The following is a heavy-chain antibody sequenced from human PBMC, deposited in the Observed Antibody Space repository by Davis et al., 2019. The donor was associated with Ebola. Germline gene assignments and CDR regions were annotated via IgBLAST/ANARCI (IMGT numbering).Heavy chain of an antibody. V-gene: IGHV3-23*01. J-gene: IGHJ6*04. D-gene: IGHD6-6*01. CDR3: AKKGAARPYYYGMDV. Sequence: GGSLRLSCAASGFTFSDYYMSWVRQAPGKGLEWVSAISGSGGSTYYADSVKGRFTISRDNSKNTLYLQMNSLRAEDTAVYYCAKKGAARPYYYGMDVWGKGTTVTVSS. CDR2: ISGSGGST. CDR1: GFTFSDYY.